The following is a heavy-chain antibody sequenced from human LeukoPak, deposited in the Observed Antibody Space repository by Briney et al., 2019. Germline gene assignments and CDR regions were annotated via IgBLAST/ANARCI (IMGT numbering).Heavy chain of an antibody. CDR1: GYTFTSYG. CDR3: ARDDFSGYCSGGSCYWGAFDI. D-gene: IGHD2-15*01. Sequence: ASVKLSCKASGYTFTSYGISWVRQAPGQGLEWMGWISAYNGNTNYAQKLQGRVTMTTDTSTSTAYMELRSLRSDDTAVYYCARDDFSGYCSGGSCYWGAFDIWGQGTMVTVSS. V-gene: IGHV1-18*01. CDR2: ISAYNGNT. J-gene: IGHJ3*02.